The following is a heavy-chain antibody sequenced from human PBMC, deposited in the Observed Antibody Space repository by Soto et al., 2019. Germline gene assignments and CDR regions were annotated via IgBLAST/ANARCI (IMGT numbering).Heavy chain of an antibody. CDR1: GYTFTSYY. V-gene: IGHV1-46*01. CDR2: INPSGGST. CDR3: ARDPEYYDFSYYYYYMDV. D-gene: IGHD3-3*01. Sequence: ASVKVSCKASGYTFTSYYMHWVRQAPGQGLEWMGIINPSGGSTNYAQKFQGRVTITADKSTSTAYMELSSLRSEDTAVYYCARDPEYYDFSYYYYYMDVWGKGTTVTVSS. J-gene: IGHJ6*03.